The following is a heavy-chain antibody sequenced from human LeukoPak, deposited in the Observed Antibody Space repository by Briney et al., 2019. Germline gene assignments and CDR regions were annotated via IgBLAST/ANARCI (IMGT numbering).Heavy chain of an antibody. J-gene: IGHJ5*02. CDR1: GYTFTVYY. CDR3: VRSWSNSFDP. CDR2: IKPDSGGT. V-gene: IGHV1-2*02. Sequence: ASVKVSCKASGYTFTVYYVHWVRQAPGQGLEWMAWIKPDSGGTNYAQKFLGRVTVTRDTSINTAYMELTRLRSDDTAVYYCVRSWSNSFDPWGQGTLVTVSS.